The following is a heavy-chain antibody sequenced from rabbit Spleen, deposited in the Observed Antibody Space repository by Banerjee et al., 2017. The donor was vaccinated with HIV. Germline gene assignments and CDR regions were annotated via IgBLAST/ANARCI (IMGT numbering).Heavy chain of an antibody. CDR3: ARDLVAVIGWNFNL. J-gene: IGHJ4*01. CDR1: GFSFSSGYD. CDR2: INAATAKP. V-gene: IGHV1S40*01. Sequence: QSLEESGGDLVKPGASLTLTCTASGFSFSSGYDMCWVRQAPGKGLEWIACINAATAKPVYATWAKGRFTISRTSSTTVTLQMTSLTAADTATYSCARDLVAVIGWNFNLWGPGTLVTVS. D-gene: IGHD1-1*01.